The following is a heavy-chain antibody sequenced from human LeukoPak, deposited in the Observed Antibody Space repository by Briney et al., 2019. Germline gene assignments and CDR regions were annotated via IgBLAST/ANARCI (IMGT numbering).Heavy chain of an antibody. CDR1: GGSISSYY. V-gene: IGHV4-59*01. CDR3: ARSPAAILSYYYYYYYMDV. D-gene: IGHD2-2*01. Sequence: SETLSLTCTVSGGSISSYYWNWIRQPPGKGLEWIGYIYYSGSTNYNPSLKSRVTISVDTSKNQFSLKLSSVTAADTAVYYCARSPAAILSYYYYYYYMDVWGKGTTVTISS. CDR2: IYYSGST. J-gene: IGHJ6*03.